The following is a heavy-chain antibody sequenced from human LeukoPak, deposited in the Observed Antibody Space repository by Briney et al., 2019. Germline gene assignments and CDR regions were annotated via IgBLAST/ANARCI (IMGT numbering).Heavy chain of an antibody. CDR1: GYTFTSYG. CDR3: ARDSSYGSGSLRSFYNWFDP. CDR2: ISAYNGNT. Sequence: ASVKVSCKASGYTFTSYGISWVRQAPGQGLEWMGWISAYNGNTNYAQKLQGRVTMTTDTSTSTAYMELRSLRSEDTAVYYCARDSSYGSGSLRSFYNWFDPWGQGTLVTVSS. V-gene: IGHV1-18*01. J-gene: IGHJ5*02. D-gene: IGHD3-10*01.